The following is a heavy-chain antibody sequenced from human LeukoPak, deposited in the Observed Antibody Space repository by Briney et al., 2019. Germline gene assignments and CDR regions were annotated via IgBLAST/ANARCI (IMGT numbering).Heavy chain of an antibody. V-gene: IGHV3-21*01. J-gene: IGHJ4*02. CDR3: ARDRPSYGLPNGWRY. CDR2: ISSSSSYI. Sequence: GGSLRLSCAASGFTFSSYSMNWVRQAPGKGLEWVSSISSSSSYIYYADSVKGRFTISGDNAKNSLYLQMNSLRAEDTAVYYCARDRPSYGLPNGWRYWGQGTLVTVSS. CDR1: GFTFSSYS. D-gene: IGHD5-18*01.